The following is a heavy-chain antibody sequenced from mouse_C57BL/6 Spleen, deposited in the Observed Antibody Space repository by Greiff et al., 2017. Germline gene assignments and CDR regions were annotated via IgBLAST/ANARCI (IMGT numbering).Heavy chain of an antibody. D-gene: IGHD1-1*02. CDR2: IYPGSGNT. CDR3: ARRGWDYFDY. CDR1: GYSFTSYY. V-gene: IGHV1-66*01. Sequence: QVQLQQSGPELVKPGASVKISCKASGYSFTSYYIHWVKQRPGQGLEWIGWIYPGSGNTKYNEKFKGKATLTADTSSSTAYMQLSSLTSEDSAVYYCARRGWDYFDYWGQGTTLTVSS. J-gene: IGHJ2*01.